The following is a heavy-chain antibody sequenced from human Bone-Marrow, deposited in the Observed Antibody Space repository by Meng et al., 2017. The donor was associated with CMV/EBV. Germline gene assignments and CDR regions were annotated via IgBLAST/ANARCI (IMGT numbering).Heavy chain of an antibody. Sequence: GESLKISCETSGFTFSSYDMHWVRQAPGKGLEWVTCIRFDVINKYYADSVQGRFTISRDNSRNTLYLQMNSLTTEDTAVYYCAKAGPNSFDYWGQGTLVTVSP. J-gene: IGHJ4*02. CDR2: IRFDVINK. CDR1: GFTFSSYD. CDR3: AKAGPNSFDY. V-gene: IGHV3-30*02. D-gene: IGHD3-10*01.